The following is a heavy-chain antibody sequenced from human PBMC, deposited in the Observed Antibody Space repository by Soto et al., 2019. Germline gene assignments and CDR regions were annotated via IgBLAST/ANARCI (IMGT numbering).Heavy chain of an antibody. J-gene: IGHJ6*02. CDR1: GYSFTSYW. Sequence: GESLKISCKGSGYSFTSYWIGWVRQMPGKGLKWMGIIYPGDSDTRYSPSFQGQVTISADKSISTAYLQWSSLKASDTAMYYCARHFFSGYSYEWGTWADYYYYGMDVWGQGTTVTVSS. CDR2: IYPGDSDT. CDR3: ARHFFSGYSYEWGTWADYYYYGMDV. D-gene: IGHD5-18*01. V-gene: IGHV5-51*01.